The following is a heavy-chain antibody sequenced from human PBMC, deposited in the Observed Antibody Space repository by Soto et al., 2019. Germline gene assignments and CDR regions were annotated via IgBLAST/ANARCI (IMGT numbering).Heavy chain of an antibody. J-gene: IGHJ4*02. CDR1: GGTFSNYT. CDR3: ARPLGCSPLFDY. Sequence: SVKVSCKASGGTFSNYTINWVRQAPGQGLEWMGGIIPIFGTANYAQKFQGRVTITADESTSTAYMELSSLRSEDTAVYYCARPLGCSPLFDYWGQGTLVTVSS. V-gene: IGHV1-69*13. CDR2: IIPIFGTA. D-gene: IGHD2-15*01.